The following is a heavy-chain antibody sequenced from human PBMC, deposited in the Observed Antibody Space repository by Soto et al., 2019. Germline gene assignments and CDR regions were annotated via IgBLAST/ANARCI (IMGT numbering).Heavy chain of an antibody. CDR3: AKAGVSNWNYYWFDP. V-gene: IGHV3-23*01. Sequence: EVQLLESGGGLVQPGGSLRLSCAASGFTFSSYAMSWVRQAPGKGLEWVSAISGSGGSTYYADSVKGRFTISRDNSKNTLYLKMNSLRAEDTAVYYCAKAGVSNWNYYWFDPWGQGTLVTVSS. CDR2: ISGSGGST. D-gene: IGHD1-7*01. J-gene: IGHJ5*02. CDR1: GFTFSSYA.